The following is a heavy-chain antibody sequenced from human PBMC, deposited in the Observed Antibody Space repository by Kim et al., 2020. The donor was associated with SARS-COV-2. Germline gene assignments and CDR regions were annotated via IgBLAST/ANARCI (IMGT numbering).Heavy chain of an antibody. D-gene: IGHD2-8*02. CDR2: INHSGST. J-gene: IGHJ4*02. Sequence: SETLSLTCAVYGGSFSGYYWSWIRQPPGKGLEWIGEINHSGSTNYNPSLKSRVTISVDTSKNQFSLKLSSVTAADTAVYYCARGVGILGYWGQGTLVTVS. V-gene: IGHV4-34*01. CDR3: ARGVGILGY. CDR1: GGSFSGYY.